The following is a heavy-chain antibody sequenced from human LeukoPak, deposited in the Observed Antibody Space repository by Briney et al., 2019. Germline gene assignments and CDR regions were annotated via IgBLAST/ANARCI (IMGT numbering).Heavy chain of an antibody. Sequence: ASVKVSCKASGYTFTGYYMHWVRQAPGQGLEWMGWINPNSGGTNYAQKFQGRVTMTRDTSISTAYMELSRLRSDDTAMYYCARDNSYSSSHPYFDYWGQGTLVTVSS. J-gene: IGHJ4*02. CDR2: INPNSGGT. CDR3: ARDNSYSSSHPYFDY. CDR1: GYTFTGYY. D-gene: IGHD6-6*01. V-gene: IGHV1-2*02.